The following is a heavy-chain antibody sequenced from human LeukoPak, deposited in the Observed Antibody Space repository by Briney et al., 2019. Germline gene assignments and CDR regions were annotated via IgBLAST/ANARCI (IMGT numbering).Heavy chain of an antibody. V-gene: IGHV3-20*04. CDR3: ARESIGVFGVVRDSYYFDY. J-gene: IGHJ4*02. D-gene: IGHD3-3*01. CDR1: GFTFDDYG. CDR2: INWNGGST. Sequence: GGSLRLSCAASGFTFDDYGMSWVRQAPGKGLEWVSGINWNGGSTGYADSVKGRFTISRDNAKNSLYLQMNSLRAEDTALYYCARESIGVFGVVRDSYYFDYWGQGTLVTVSS.